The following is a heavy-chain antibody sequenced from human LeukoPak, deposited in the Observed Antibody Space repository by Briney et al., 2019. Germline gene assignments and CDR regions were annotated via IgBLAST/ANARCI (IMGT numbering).Heavy chain of an antibody. Sequence: GGSLRLSCAASGFTFSSYAMHWVRQAPGKGLEWVTIISYDGTNKYYADSVKGRFTISRDNAKNSLYLQMNSLRAEDTAVYYCARDYGGSSPFDYWGQGTLVTVSS. CDR1: GFTFSSYA. CDR3: ARDYGGSSPFDY. J-gene: IGHJ4*02. V-gene: IGHV3-30*04. D-gene: IGHD4-23*01. CDR2: ISYDGTNK.